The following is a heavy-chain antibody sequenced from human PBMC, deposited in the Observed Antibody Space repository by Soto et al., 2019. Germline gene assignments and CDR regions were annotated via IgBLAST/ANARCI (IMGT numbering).Heavy chain of an antibody. J-gene: IGHJ6*02. V-gene: IGHV3-53*01. CDR1: GFTVSHNY. CDR3: ASDTDYYGMDS. CDR2: IYSASST. Sequence: QSGGALRLSCAASGFTVSHNYMSWVRQAPGEGLEWVSVIYSASSTYYADSKKGRFTISRDNSKNTLYHQMNSLRAEATAVYYCASDTDYYGMDSWGQGTRFTVSS. D-gene: IGHD4-17*01.